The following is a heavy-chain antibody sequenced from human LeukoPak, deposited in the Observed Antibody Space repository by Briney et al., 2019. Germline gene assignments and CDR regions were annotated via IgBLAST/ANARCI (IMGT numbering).Heavy chain of an antibody. J-gene: IGHJ6*02. Sequence: GGSLRLSCAASGFTFSSYAMSWVRQAPGKGLVWVSRINSDGSSTSYADSVKGRFTISRDNAKNTLYLQMNSLRAEDTAVYYCARGLMVYAFVGYYYYYGMDVWGQGTTVTVSS. CDR1: GFTFSSYA. CDR3: ARGLMVYAFVGYYYYYGMDV. D-gene: IGHD2-8*01. CDR2: INSDGSST. V-gene: IGHV3-74*01.